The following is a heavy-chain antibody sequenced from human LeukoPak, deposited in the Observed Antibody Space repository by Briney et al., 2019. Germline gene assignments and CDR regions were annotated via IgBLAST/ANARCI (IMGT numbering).Heavy chain of an antibody. CDR1: GYTFTGYY. Sequence: GASVKVSCKASGYTFTGYYMHWVRQAPGQGLEWMGWINTNTGNPTYAQGFTGRFVFSLDTSVSTAYLQISTLKAEDTAVYYCARPPAVAGRLLLFDYWGQGTLVTVSS. D-gene: IGHD6-19*01. V-gene: IGHV7-4-1*02. CDR3: ARPPAVAGRLLLFDY. CDR2: INTNTGNP. J-gene: IGHJ4*02.